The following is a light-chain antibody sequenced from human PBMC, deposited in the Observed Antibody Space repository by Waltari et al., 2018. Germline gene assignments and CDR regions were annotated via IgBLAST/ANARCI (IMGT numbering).Light chain of an antibody. CDR2: DAS. CDR3: QERSNWPGGS. V-gene: IGKV3-11*01. J-gene: IGKJ4*01. Sequence: EIVLTQSPASLSLSPGESASLSCRASQSVSTYLAWYQQKPGQAPRLLIYDASTRATGIPARFVGSGSGTDFTLTITRLEREDFAVYYCQERSNWPGGSFGGGTKVETK. CDR1: QSVSTY.